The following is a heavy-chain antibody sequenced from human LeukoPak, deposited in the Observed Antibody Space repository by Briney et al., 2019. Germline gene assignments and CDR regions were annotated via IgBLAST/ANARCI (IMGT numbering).Heavy chain of an antibody. Sequence: VASVKVSCKASGGTFSSYAISWVRQAPGQGLEWMGWISAYNGNTNYAQKLQGRVTMTTDTSTSTAHMELRSLRSNDTAVYYCARDAPKNSGYYLSLHWGQGTLVTVSS. J-gene: IGHJ4*02. CDR3: ARDAPKNSGYYLSLH. D-gene: IGHD3-22*01. CDR2: ISAYNGNT. CDR1: GGTFSSYA. V-gene: IGHV1-18*01.